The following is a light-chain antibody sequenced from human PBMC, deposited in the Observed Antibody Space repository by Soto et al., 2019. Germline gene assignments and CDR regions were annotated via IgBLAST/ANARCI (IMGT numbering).Light chain of an antibody. Sequence: EIVLTKSPVTVSLSPGERATLSCRASQSISGYLAWYQQKPGQAPRLLIYDVSNRATGIPARFSGSGSGTDFTLTISILEPEDFAIYYCQQRNYWQVTFCQGTRLAIK. J-gene: IGKJ5*01. CDR2: DVS. V-gene: IGKV3-11*01. CDR3: QQRNYWQVT. CDR1: QSISGY.